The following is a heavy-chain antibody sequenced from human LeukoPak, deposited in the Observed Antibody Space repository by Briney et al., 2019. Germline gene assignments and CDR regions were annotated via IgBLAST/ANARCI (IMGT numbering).Heavy chain of an antibody. CDR3: ARDSPQYYFDY. J-gene: IGHJ4*02. CDR2: ISSSSTYI. CDR1: GFSFSSYS. Sequence: KSGGSLRLSCAASGFSFSSYSMNWVRQAPGKGLEWVSSISSSSTYIYYADSMKGRFTISRDNAKISLYLQMNSLNADDTAVYYCARDSPQYYFDYWGQGTLVTVSS. V-gene: IGHV3-21*01.